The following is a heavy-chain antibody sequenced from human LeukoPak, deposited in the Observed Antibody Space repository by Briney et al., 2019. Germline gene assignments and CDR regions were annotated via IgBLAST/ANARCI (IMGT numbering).Heavy chain of an antibody. CDR3: ARGLSLWFGEYGGDWFDP. D-gene: IGHD3-10*01. Sequence: SGTLSLTCAVSGGSISSSNWWSWVRQPPGKRLEWIGEIYHSGSTNYNPSLKSRVTISVDKSKNQFSLKLGSVTAADTAVYYCARGLSLWFGEYGGDWFDPWGQGTLVTVSS. CDR1: GGSISSSNW. J-gene: IGHJ5*02. V-gene: IGHV4-4*02. CDR2: IYHSGST.